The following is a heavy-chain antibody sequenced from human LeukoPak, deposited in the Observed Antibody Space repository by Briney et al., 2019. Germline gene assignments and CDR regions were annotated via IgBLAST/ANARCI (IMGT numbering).Heavy chain of an antibody. J-gene: IGHJ5*02. D-gene: IGHD3-3*01. CDR1: NYSISSDYY. V-gene: IGHV4-38-2*02. CDR3: ARDHLANLASRLFDP. Sequence: SETLSLTCIVSNYSISSDYYWGWIRQPPGQGLEWIGSIHHSGRTYHNPSLKSRVTISVDTSKNHFSLKLNSVTAADTAVYYCARDHLANLASRLFDPWGQGTLVTVSS. CDR2: IHHSGRT.